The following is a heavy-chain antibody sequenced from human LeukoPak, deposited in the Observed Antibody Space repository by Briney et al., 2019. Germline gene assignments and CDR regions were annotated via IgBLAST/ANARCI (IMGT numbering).Heavy chain of an antibody. J-gene: IGHJ5*02. Sequence: SETLSLTCTVSGGSISSYYWSWIRQPPGKGLEWIGYIYYSGSTNYNPSLKSRVTISVDTSKNQFSLKLSSVTAADTAVYYCARDMEGTWGQGTLVTVSS. CDR1: GGSISSYY. V-gene: IGHV4-59*01. CDR3: ARDMEGT. D-gene: IGHD3-10*01. CDR2: IYYSGST.